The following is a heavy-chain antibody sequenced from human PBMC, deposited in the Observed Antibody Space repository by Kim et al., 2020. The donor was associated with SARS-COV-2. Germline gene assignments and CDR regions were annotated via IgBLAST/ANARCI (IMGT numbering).Heavy chain of an antibody. CDR1: GGSFSGYY. J-gene: IGHJ5*02. Sequence: SETLSLTCAVYGGSFSGYYWSWIRQPPGKGLEWIGEINHSGSTNYNPSLKSRVTISVDTSKNQFSLKLSSVTAADTAVYYCARVRVATIFDWFDPWGQGTLVTVSS. CDR3: ARVRVATIFDWFDP. D-gene: IGHD5-12*01. V-gene: IGHV4-34*01. CDR2: INHSGST.